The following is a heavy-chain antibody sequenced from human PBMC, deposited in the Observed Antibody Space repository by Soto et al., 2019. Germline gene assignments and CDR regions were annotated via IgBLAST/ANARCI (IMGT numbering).Heavy chain of an antibody. CDR3: AGASYCSSTSCHPYYYYGMDV. J-gene: IGHJ6*02. CDR1: GYSFTSYW. CDR2: TYPGDSDT. D-gene: IGHD2-2*01. Sequence: GESLKISCKGSGYSFTSYWIGWVRQMPGKGLEWMGITYPGDSDTRYSPSFQGQVTISADKSISTAYLQWSSLKASDTAMYYCAGASYCSSTSCHPYYYYGMDVWGQGTTVTVSS. V-gene: IGHV5-51*01.